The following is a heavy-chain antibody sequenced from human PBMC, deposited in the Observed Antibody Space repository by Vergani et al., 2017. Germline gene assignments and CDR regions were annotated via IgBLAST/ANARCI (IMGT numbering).Heavy chain of an antibody. CDR3: ARDPVLRYFDLLLSHPITGGMDV. CDR1: GFTFSSYD. V-gene: IGHV3-13*01. CDR2: IGTAGDT. J-gene: IGHJ6*02. Sequence: EVQLVESGGGLVQPGGSLRLSCAASGFTFSSYDMHWVRQATGKGLEWVSAIGTAGDTYYPGSVKGRFTISRDNAKNSLYLQMNSLRAEDTAVYYCARDPVLRYFDLLLSHPITGGMDVWGQGTTVTVSS. D-gene: IGHD3-9*01.